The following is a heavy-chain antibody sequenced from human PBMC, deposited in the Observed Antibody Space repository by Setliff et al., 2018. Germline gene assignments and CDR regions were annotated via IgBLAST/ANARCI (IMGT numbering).Heavy chain of an antibody. CDR3: ARGGYYYDSSGYYQASYYYYYMDV. J-gene: IGHJ6*03. Sequence: SETLSLTCAVYGGSFSGYYWSWIRQPPGKGLEWIGEINHSGSTNYNPSLKSRVTISVDTSKNQFSLKLSSVTAADTALYYCARGGYYYDSSGYYQASYYYYYMDVWGKGTTVTVSS. CDR1: GGSFSGYY. V-gene: IGHV4-34*01. CDR2: INHSGST. D-gene: IGHD3-22*01.